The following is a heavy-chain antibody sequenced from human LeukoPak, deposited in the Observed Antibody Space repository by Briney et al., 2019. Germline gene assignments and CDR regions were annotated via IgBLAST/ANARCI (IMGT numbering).Heavy chain of an antibody. V-gene: IGHV1-2*04. J-gene: IGHJ4*02. D-gene: IGHD2-2*01. CDR3: ARALSIVVPAAMYY. Sequence: ASVKVSCKASGYTFTGYYMNWVRQAPGQGLEWMGWINPNSGGTNYAQKFQGWVTMTRDTSISTAYMELSRLRSDDTAVYYCARALSIVVPAAMYYWGQGTLVTVSS. CDR1: GYTFTGYY. CDR2: INPNSGGT.